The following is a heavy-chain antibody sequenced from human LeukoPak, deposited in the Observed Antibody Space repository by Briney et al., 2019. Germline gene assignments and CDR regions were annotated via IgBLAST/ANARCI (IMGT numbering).Heavy chain of an antibody. V-gene: IGHV1-24*01. CDR2: FEPEDGEI. J-gene: IGHJ4*02. CDR3: AASSPSNWKTQDY. Sequence: ASVKVSCKVSGQTLNELSIHWVRQAPGKGLEWMGGFEPEDGEIIYAQRFRDRVTMTEGTSRDTAYIELRRLTSDDTAVYYCAASSPSNWKTQDYWGQGTLLTVSS. CDR1: GQTLNELS. D-gene: IGHD1-1*01.